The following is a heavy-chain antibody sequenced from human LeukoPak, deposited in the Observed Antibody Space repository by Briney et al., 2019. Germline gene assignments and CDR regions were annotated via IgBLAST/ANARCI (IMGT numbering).Heavy chain of an antibody. CDR3: ARGHSGWYYYYYMDV. J-gene: IGHJ6*03. CDR2: IIPIFGTA. Sequence: PVKVSCKASGGTFSSYAISWVRQAPGQGLEWMGGIIPIFGTANYAQKFQGRVTITTDESTSTAYMELSSLRSEDTAVYYCARGHSGWYYYYYMDVWGKGTTVTVSS. CDR1: GGTFSSYA. V-gene: IGHV1-69*05. D-gene: IGHD3-9*01.